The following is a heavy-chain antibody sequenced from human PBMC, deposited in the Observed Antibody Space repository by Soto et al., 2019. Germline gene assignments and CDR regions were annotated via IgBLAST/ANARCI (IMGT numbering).Heavy chain of an antibody. CDR3: GSEPYISGHYSGGCDV. CDR1: GFTFSSYA. J-gene: IGHJ3*01. CDR2: VSHDGKTE. V-gene: IGHV3-30*04. D-gene: IGHD3-22*01. Sequence: QVQLVESGGGVVQPGRSLRLSCAASGFTFSSYAMHWVRQAPGKGLEWVAVVSHDGKTEHHAAAVKGRFTISRDTSANILSLQMNSLRDEDTAVYYCGSEPYISGHYSGGCDVLGQWTMVTVSS.